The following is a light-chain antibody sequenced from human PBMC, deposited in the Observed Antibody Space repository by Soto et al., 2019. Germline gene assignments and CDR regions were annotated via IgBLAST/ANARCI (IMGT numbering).Light chain of an antibody. CDR2: WAS. Sequence: DIVMTQSPDSLAVSLGERATINRKSSQSVLYSSNNKNYLGWYQQKVGQPPKLLIYWASTRESGVPDRFSGSGSGTDFTLTISSLQAEDVAVYYCQQYYSKPLTFGGGTKVEIK. CDR3: QQYYSKPLT. CDR1: QSVLYSSNNKNY. J-gene: IGKJ4*01. V-gene: IGKV4-1*01.